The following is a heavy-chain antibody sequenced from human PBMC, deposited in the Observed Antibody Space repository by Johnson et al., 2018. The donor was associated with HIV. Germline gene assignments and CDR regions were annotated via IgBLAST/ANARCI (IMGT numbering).Heavy chain of an antibody. J-gene: IGHJ3*02. CDR2: ISWDGGST. CDR1: GFTFDDYA. Sequence: VQLVESGGVVVQPGGSLRLSCAASGFTFDDYAMHWVRQAPGKGLEWVSLISWDGGSTYYADSVKGRFTISRDNSKNSLYLQMNSLRAEDTALYYCARQQQLTHYAFDIWGQGTMVTVSS. D-gene: IGHD6-13*01. CDR3: ARQQQLTHYAFDI. V-gene: IGHV3-43D*03.